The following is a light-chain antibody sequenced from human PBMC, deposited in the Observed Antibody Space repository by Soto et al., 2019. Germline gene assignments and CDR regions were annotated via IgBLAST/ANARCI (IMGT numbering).Light chain of an antibody. Sequence: DIQMTQSPSSLSASVGDRVTITCQASHDIRNSLNWYQQKPGEAPKLLINDASKLERGVSSRFSGSGSGTDLTLTITTLHPEDVATYYCQQFDNDPLVSFGGGTKVEIK. CDR1: HDIRNS. V-gene: IGKV1-33*01. CDR3: QQFDNDPLVS. J-gene: IGKJ4*01. CDR2: DAS.